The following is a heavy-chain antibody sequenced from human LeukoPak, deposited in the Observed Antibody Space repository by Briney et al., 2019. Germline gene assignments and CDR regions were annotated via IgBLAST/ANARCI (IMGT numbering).Heavy chain of an antibody. CDR2: ICSSGSTI. Sequence: PGGSLRLSCAASGFTFSSYEMNWVRQAPGKGLEWVSYICSSGSTIYYADSVKGRFTISRDNAKNSLYLQMNSLRAEDTAVYYCARELYGSGSYADAFDIWGQGTMVTVSS. D-gene: IGHD3-10*01. CDR3: ARELYGSGSYADAFDI. V-gene: IGHV3-48*03. J-gene: IGHJ3*02. CDR1: GFTFSSYE.